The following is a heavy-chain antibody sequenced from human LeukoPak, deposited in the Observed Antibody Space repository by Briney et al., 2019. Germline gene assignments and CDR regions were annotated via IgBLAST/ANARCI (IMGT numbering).Heavy chain of an antibody. D-gene: IGHD3-22*01. Sequence: SETLSLTCTVSGGSISTYYWGWIRQPPGKGLEWIGYIYYSGSTNYNPSLKSRVTISVDTSKNQFSLKLTSVTAADTAVYYCARVRRYYDSSGYPSRLFDYWGQGTLVTVSS. J-gene: IGHJ4*02. CDR2: IYYSGST. CDR3: ARVRRYYDSSGYPSRLFDY. CDR1: GGSISTYY. V-gene: IGHV4-59*01.